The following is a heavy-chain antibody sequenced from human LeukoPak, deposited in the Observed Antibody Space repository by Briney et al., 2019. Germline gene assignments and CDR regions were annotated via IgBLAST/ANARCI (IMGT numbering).Heavy chain of an antibody. Sequence: GGSLRLSCAASGFTFSTYWMHWVRQAPGKGPVWVSRIGTDGRSTYYADSVKGRFTISRDNAKNTLYLQMNSLRVEDTAVYYCARDLIRRGQGTLVTVSS. CDR2: IGTDGRST. J-gene: IGHJ4*02. D-gene: IGHD2-8*01. CDR3: ARDLIR. CDR1: GFTFSTYW. V-gene: IGHV3-74*01.